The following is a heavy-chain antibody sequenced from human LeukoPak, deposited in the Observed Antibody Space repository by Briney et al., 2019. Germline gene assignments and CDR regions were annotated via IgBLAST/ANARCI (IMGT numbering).Heavy chain of an antibody. D-gene: IGHD3-22*01. Sequence: ASVKVSCKASGYTFTSYYMHWVRQAPGQGLEWMGIINPSGGSTSYAQKFRGRVTMTRDTSTSTVYMELSSLRSEDTAVYYCARQPSPYYYDSSGYQNWFDPWGQGTLVTVSS. CDR3: ARQPSPYYYDSSGYQNWFDP. J-gene: IGHJ5*02. CDR1: GYTFTSYY. CDR2: INPSGGST. V-gene: IGHV1-46*01.